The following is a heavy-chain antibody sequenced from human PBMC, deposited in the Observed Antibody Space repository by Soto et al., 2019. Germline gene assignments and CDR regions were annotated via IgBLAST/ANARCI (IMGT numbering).Heavy chain of an antibody. CDR3: TTDAEWGI. Sequence: PGGSLRLSCVASGLTFSNAWLNWVRQAPGKGLEWVGRIKRITDSGTTEYAASVRGRFIISRDDSKNTLYLQMNSLKIEDTGVYYCTTDAEWGIWGQGTMVTVSS. D-gene: IGHD2-8*01. CDR2: IKRITDSGTT. V-gene: IGHV3-15*07. CDR1: GLTFSNAW. J-gene: IGHJ3*02.